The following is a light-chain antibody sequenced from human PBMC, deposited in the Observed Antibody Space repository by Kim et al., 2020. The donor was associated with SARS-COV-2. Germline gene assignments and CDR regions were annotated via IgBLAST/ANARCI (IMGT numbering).Light chain of an antibody. CDR1: SSDVGYYNY. J-gene: IGLJ3*02. CDR3: SSYASSNAWV. CDR2: EVT. Sequence: QSVVTQPPSASGSPGQSVTISCTGASSDVGYYNYVSWYQQHPGKAPKLMIYEVTKRPSGVPDRFSGSKSGNTASLTVSGLQAEDEADYYCSSYASSNAWVFGGGTKLTVL. V-gene: IGLV2-8*01.